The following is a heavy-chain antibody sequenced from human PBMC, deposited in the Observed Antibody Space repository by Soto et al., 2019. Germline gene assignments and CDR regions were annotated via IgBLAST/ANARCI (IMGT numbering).Heavy chain of an antibody. D-gene: IGHD4-4*01. V-gene: IGHV4-30-2*01. CDR3: AKDTTTVTTGAPDAFDI. CDR1: GGSLSGATYS. Sequence: PSETLSLTCGVSGGSLSGATYSWNWIRQPPGKGLEWIGYIFPSGTTYYNPSLKSRVTISIDVSKNQFSLSLRSLTAADTAVYYCAKDTTTVTTGAPDAFDIWGQGTMVTVSS. J-gene: IGHJ3*02. CDR2: IFPSGTT.